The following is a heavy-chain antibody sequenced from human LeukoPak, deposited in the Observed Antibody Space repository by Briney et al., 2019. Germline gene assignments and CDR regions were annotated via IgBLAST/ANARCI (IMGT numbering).Heavy chain of an antibody. CDR2: ISGSGGST. CDR3: AKDQLLWFGESYTFSY. CDR1: GFTFSSYA. V-gene: IGHV3-23*01. J-gene: IGHJ4*02. D-gene: IGHD3-10*01. Sequence: PGGSLRLSCAASGFTFSSYAMSWVRQAPGKGLEWVSAISGSGGSTYYADSVKGRFTISRDNSKNTLYLQMNSLRAEDTAVYCCAKDQLLWFGESYTFSYWGQGTLVTVSS.